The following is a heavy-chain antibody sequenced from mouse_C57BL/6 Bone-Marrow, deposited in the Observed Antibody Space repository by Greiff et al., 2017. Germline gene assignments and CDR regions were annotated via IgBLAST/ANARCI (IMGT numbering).Heavy chain of an antibody. CDR1: GYTFTSYW. D-gene: IGHD2-3*01. CDR2: IYPSDSET. J-gene: IGHJ2*01. CDR3: ARSGDGYYEDYFDY. Sequence: QVQLQQPGAELVRPGSSVTLSCKASGYTFTSYWMDWVKQRPGQGLEWIGNIYPSDSETHYNQKFKDKATLTVDKSSSTAYMQLSSLTSEDSAVYYCARSGDGYYEDYFDYWGQGTTLTVSS. V-gene: IGHV1-61*01.